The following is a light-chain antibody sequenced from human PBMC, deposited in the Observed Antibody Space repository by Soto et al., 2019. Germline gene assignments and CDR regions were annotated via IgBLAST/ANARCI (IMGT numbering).Light chain of an antibody. CDR2: KAS. CDR1: ESISSW. J-gene: IGKJ3*01. CDR3: QQRYRTPQT. Sequence: DIQMTQSPSTLSASVGDRVTITCRASESISSWLAWYQKKPGKAPKILIYKASNLESGVPSRFSGSGSGTEFNLTISRLQTDDFATYDCQQRYRTPQTFGPGTKVDIK. V-gene: IGKV1-5*03.